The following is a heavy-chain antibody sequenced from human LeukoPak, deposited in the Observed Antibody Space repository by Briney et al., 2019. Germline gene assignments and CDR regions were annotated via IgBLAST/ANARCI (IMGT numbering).Heavy chain of an antibody. D-gene: IGHD3-22*01. J-gene: IGHJ4*02. CDR2: IKSKTDGGAT. Sequence: GGSLRLSCAASKFSFNNAWMSWFRQAPGKGLEWVGHIKSKTDGGATDYAAPVQGRFTISRDDSKDRLYLQMNSLKTEDTAVYYCAAVPHDSAVWGQGTLVTVSS. CDR3: AAVPHDSAV. CDR1: KFSFNNAW. V-gene: IGHV3-15*01.